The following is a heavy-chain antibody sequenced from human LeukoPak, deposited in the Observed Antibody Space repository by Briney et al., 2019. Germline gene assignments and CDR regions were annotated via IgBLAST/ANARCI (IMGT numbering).Heavy chain of an antibody. D-gene: IGHD2-15*01. CDR2: IYYSGST. Sequence: SETLSLTCTVSGGSISSSSYYWGWIRQSPGKGLEWIGSIYYSGSTYYNPSLTGRVTMSVDTSKNQFSLRLNSVTAADTAFYYCARHSPVAATIFYFWGQGTLVTVSS. J-gene: IGHJ4*02. CDR1: GGSISSSSYY. CDR3: ARHSPVAATIFYF. V-gene: IGHV4-39*01.